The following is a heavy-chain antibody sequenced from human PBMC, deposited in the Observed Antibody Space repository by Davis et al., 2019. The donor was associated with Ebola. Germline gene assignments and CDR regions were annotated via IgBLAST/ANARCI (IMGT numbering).Heavy chain of an antibody. Sequence: PGGSLRLSCAASGFTFSSYAMSWVRQAPGKGLEWVSAISGSGGSTYYADSVKGRFTISRDNSKNTLYLQMNSLRAEDTAVYYCAKTGITGTTGESDVDYWGQGTLVTVSS. J-gene: IGHJ4*02. D-gene: IGHD1-7*01. CDR2: ISGSGGST. V-gene: IGHV3-23*01. CDR1: GFTFSSYA. CDR3: AKTGITGTTGESDVDY.